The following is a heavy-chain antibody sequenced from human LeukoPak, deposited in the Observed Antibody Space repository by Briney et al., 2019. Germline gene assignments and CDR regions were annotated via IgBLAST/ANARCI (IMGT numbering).Heavy chain of an antibody. V-gene: IGHV1-46*01. Sequence: ASVTVSCKASGYTFTSYYMHWVRQAPGQGLEWMGIINTSGGSTTYAQKFQGRVSMTRDTSTSTVYLEVSSLRSEDTAVYYCARSQGGNTLWFDLWGQGTLVTVSS. CDR3: ARSQGGNTLWFDL. D-gene: IGHD4-23*01. J-gene: IGHJ5*02. CDR2: INTSGGST. CDR1: GYTFTSYY.